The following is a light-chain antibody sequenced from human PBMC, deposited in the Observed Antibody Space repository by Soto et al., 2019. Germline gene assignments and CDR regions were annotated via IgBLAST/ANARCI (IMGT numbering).Light chain of an antibody. J-gene: IGKJ1*01. CDR3: QQYNSYWT. CDR2: DAS. V-gene: IGKV1-5*01. CDR1: QSISSW. Sequence: DIQMTQSPSTLSASVGDRVTITCRASQSISSWLAWYQQKPGKAPKLIIYDASSLESGVPSRFSGSGAGTECTLTVSSLQPDGFATYYCQQYNSYWTSGQGTKVEIK.